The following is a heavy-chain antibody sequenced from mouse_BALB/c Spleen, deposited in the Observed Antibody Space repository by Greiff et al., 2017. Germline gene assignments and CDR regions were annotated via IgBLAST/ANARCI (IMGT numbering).Heavy chain of an antibody. Sequence: EVKLVESGGGLVQPGGSRKLSCAASGFTFSSFGMHWVRQAPEKGLEWVAYISSGSSTIYYADTVKGRFTISRDNPNNTLFLQMTSLRSEDTAMYYCARSPFYYGYGNYAMDYWGQGTSVTVSS. CDR3: ARSPFYYGYGNYAMDY. D-gene: IGHD1-2*01. V-gene: IGHV5-17*02. CDR1: GFTFSSFG. CDR2: ISSGSSTI. J-gene: IGHJ4*01.